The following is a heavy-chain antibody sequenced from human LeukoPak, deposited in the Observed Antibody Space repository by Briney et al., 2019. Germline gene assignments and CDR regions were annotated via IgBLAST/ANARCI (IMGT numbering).Heavy chain of an antibody. V-gene: IGHV3-33*01. D-gene: IGHD5-18*01. CDR3: ARDGIQLWGNIDY. CDR2: IWYDGSNK. J-gene: IGHJ4*02. CDR1: GFTFSSYG. Sequence: GSLRLSCAASGFTFSSYGMHWVRQAPGKGLEWVAVIWYDGSNKYYADSVKGRFTISRDNSKNTLYLQMNSLRAEDTAVYYCARDGIQLWGNIDYWGQGTLVTVSS.